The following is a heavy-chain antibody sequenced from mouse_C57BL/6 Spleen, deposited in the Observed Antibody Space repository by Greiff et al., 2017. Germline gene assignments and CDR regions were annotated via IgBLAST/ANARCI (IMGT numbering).Heavy chain of an antibody. J-gene: IGHJ2*01. CDR3: ARYGNYYFDY. CDR2: IRNKANGYTT. D-gene: IGHD2-1*01. CDR1: GFTFTAYY. Sequence: EVKVVESGGGLVQPGGSLSLSCAASGFTFTAYYMSWVRQPPGKALEWLGFIRNKANGYTTDYSASVKGRFTISRDNSQSILYLQMNALRAEDSAIYYCARYGNYYFDYWGQGTTLTVSS. V-gene: IGHV7-3*01.